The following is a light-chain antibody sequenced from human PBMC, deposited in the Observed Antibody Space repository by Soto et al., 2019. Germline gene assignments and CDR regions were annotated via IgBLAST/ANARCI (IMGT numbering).Light chain of an antibody. Sequence: DIQLTQSPSFLSASVGDRVTITCRASQGIASFLAWYQQKPGTAPNLLIYSASTLQGGVPSRFSGSGFGTEFTLTISSLQPEDSATYYCQQLNNYPQTFGQGTKVEIK. V-gene: IGKV1-9*01. CDR1: QGIASF. CDR2: SAS. CDR3: QQLNNYPQT. J-gene: IGKJ1*01.